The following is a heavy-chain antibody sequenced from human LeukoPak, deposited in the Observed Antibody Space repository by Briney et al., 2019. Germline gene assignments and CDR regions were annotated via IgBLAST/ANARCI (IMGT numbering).Heavy chain of an antibody. V-gene: IGHV4-59*08. CDR1: GGSISSFY. Sequence: PSETLSLTCTVSGGSISSFYWSWIRQPPGKGLEWIGYIFYSGSTNYNPSLKRRVTMSVDTSKSQFSLKLSSVTAADTAVYYCARHVSTGGIDAFDIWGQGTMVTVSS. CDR2: IFYSGST. J-gene: IGHJ3*02. D-gene: IGHD2-15*01. CDR3: ARHVSTGGIDAFDI.